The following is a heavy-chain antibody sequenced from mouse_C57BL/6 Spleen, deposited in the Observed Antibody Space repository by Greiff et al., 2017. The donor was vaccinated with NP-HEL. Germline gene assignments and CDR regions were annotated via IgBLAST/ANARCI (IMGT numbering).Heavy chain of an antibody. J-gene: IGHJ3*01. CDR2: ISSGGSYT. CDR3: ARQETAQATFAY. D-gene: IGHD3-2*02. CDR1: GFTFSSYG. Sequence: EVHLVESGGDLVKPGGSLKLSCAASGFTFSSYGMSWVRQTPDKRLEWVATISSGGSYTYYPDSVKGRFTISRDNAKNTLYLQMSSLKSEDTAMYYCARQETAQATFAYWGQGTLVTVSA. V-gene: IGHV5-6*01.